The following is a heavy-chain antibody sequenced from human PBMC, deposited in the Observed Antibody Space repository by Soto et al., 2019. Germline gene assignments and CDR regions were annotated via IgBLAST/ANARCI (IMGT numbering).Heavy chain of an antibody. Sequence: GGSLRLSCAASGFTFRNAWMSWVRQAPGKGLEWVGRIKSKTDGGTTDYVAPVKGRFTISRDDSKNTLYLQMNSLKTEDTAVYYCTAAVDTAMDYFDYWGQGTLVTVSS. CDR1: GFTFRNAW. CDR2: IKSKTDGGTT. D-gene: IGHD5-18*01. CDR3: TAAVDTAMDYFDY. V-gene: IGHV3-15*01. J-gene: IGHJ4*02.